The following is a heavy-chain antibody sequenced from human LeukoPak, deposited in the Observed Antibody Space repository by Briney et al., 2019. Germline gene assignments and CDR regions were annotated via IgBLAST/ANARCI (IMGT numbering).Heavy chain of an antibody. CDR3: AREGYGSGSFLSPDY. CDR1: GYSFSTYW. Sequence: GESLKISCKGSGYSFSTYWIGWVRQMPGKGLEWMGIIYPGDSDTRYRPSFQGQATISADKSISTAYLQWSSLKASDTAMYYCAREGYGSGSFLSPDYWGQGTLVTVSS. CDR2: IYPGDSDT. V-gene: IGHV5-51*01. J-gene: IGHJ4*02. D-gene: IGHD3-10*01.